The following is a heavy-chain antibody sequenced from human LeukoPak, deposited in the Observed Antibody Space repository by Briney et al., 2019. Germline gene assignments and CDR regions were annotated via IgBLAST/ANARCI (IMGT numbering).Heavy chain of an antibody. Sequence: SETLSLTCAVYGGSFSGYYWSWIRQPPGKGLEWIGEINHSGSTNYNPSLKSRVTISVDTSKNQFSLKLSPVTAADTAVYYCARVGIAAAGTHEIDYWGQGTLVTVSS. CDR3: ARVGIAAAGTHEIDY. CDR1: GGSFSGYY. J-gene: IGHJ4*02. D-gene: IGHD6-13*01. CDR2: INHSGST. V-gene: IGHV4-34*01.